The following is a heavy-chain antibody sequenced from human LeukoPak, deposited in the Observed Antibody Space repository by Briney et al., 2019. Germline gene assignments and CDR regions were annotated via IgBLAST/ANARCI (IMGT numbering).Heavy chain of an antibody. CDR1: GFTFSNAW. Sequence: GGSLRLSCAASGFTFSNAWMSWVRQAPGKGLEWVGRIKSKTDGGTTDYAAPVKGRFTISRDDSKNTLYLQMNSLKTEDTAVYYCTTDRPVVVAATEGPNFDYWGQGTLVTVSS. CDR2: IKSKTDGGTT. CDR3: TTDRPVVVAATEGPNFDY. J-gene: IGHJ4*02. V-gene: IGHV3-15*01. D-gene: IGHD2-15*01.